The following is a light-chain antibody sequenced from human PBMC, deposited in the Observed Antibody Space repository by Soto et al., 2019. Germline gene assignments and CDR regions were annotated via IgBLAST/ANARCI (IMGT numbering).Light chain of an antibody. CDR3: QQYDSSPRT. CDR1: QTVTIN. CDR2: GAS. Sequence: ETVMTQSPVILSVSPGDTATLSCRASQTVTINLAWYQQKPGQAPRLLISGASSRAADIPDRFSGSGSGTDFTLTINRLEPEDFAVYYCQQYDSSPRTFGQGTKVEIK. J-gene: IGKJ1*01. V-gene: IGKV3-20*01.